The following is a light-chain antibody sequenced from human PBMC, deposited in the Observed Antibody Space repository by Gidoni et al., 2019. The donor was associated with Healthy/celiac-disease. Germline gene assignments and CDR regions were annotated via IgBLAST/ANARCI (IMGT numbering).Light chain of an antibody. V-gene: IGKV4-1*01. Sequence: DIVMPQSPDSLAVSLGERATINCKSSQSVLYSSNNTNYLAWYQQKPGQPPKLLIYCASTRESGVPDRFSGSGSGTDFTLTISSLQAEDVAVYYCQQYYSTPYTFGQGTKLEIK. CDR1: QSVLYSSNNTNY. J-gene: IGKJ2*01. CDR3: QQYYSTPYT. CDR2: CAS.